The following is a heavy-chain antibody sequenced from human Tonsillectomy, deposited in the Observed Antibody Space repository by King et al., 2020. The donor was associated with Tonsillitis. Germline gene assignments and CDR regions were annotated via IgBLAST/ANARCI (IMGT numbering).Heavy chain of an antibody. CDR1: GFTFSNYW. Sequence: VQLVESGGGLVQPGGSLRLSCAASGFTFSNYWMSWVRQAPGKGLEWVANMRKDGSVKNYVDSVKGRFTISRDNAKNSLYLQMDSLGAYDTAVYFCVRDMNPSDGSGYYDAFDVWGQGTMVTVSS. CDR2: MRKDGSVK. V-gene: IGHV3-7*03. CDR3: VRDMNPSDGSGYYDAFDV. D-gene: IGHD3-22*01. J-gene: IGHJ3*01.